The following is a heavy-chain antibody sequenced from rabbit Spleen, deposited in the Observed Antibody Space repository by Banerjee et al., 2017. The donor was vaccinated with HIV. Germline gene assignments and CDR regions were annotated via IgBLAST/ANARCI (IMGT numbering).Heavy chain of an antibody. D-gene: IGHD1-1*01. J-gene: IGHJ4*01. CDR1: GFSFSSSHW. CDR3: ARDLPGVIGWKFNL. CDR2: IYGGGTNGAT. Sequence: QEQVVESGGGLVKPGASLTLTCTASGFSFSSSHWICWVRQAPGKGLEWIACIYGGGTNGATYSATWAKGRFTCSKTSSTTVTLQMTSLTAADTATYFCARDLPGVIGWKFNLWGPGTLVT. V-gene: IGHV1S45*01.